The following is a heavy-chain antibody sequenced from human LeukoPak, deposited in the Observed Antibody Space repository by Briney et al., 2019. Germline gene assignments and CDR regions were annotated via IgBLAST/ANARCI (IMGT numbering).Heavy chain of an antibody. J-gene: IGHJ2*01. D-gene: IGHD3-9*01. CDR2: IYPGDSDT. CDR3: ARQPNYSNILTGYPSHWYFDL. Sequence: GESLKISCKGSGYNFNNYWIGWVRQMPGKGLEWMGIIYPGDSDTRYSPYFRGQVTTSADRSTAYLQWSSLKASDTAMYYCARQPNYSNILTGYPSHWYFDLWGRGTLVTVSS. V-gene: IGHV5-51*01. CDR1: GYNFNNYW.